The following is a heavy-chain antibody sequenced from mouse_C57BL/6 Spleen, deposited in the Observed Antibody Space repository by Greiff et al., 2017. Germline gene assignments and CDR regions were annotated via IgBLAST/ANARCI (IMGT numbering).Heavy chain of an antibody. Sequence: DVMLVESGGDLVKPGGSLKLSCAASGFTFRSYGMSWVRQTPDKRLEWVATISSGGSYTYYPDSVKGRFTISRDNAKNTLYLQMSSLKSEDTAMYYCARQEGGFFDYWGQGTTLTVSS. CDR1: GFTFRSYG. CDR3: ARQEGGFFDY. J-gene: IGHJ2*01. CDR2: ISSGGSYT. V-gene: IGHV5-6*02.